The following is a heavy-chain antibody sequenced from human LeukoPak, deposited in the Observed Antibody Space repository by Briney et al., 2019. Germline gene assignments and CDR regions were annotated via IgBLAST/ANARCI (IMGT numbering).Heavy chain of an antibody. V-gene: IGHV3-21*04. CDR1: GFTFSTYS. Sequence: GGSLRLSCAASGFTFSTYSMNWVRQAPGKGLEWVSCISSSSGYIYYADSVKGRFTISRDNAKNSLYLQMNSLRAEDTAVYYCARASVDSSGFWINTFDYWGQGTLVTVSS. D-gene: IGHD3-22*01. CDR3: ARASVDSSGFWINTFDY. CDR2: ISSSSGYI. J-gene: IGHJ4*02.